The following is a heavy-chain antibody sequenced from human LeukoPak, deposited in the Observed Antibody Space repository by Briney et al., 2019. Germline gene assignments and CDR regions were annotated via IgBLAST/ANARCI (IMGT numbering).Heavy chain of an antibody. CDR2: IIPILGIA. V-gene: IGHV1-69*04. Sequence: SVNVSRKPSGGTVSSYVIIGLRRAPGRGVEWLGGIIPILGIANYAQKFQGRVTITARKTTSTAYMELSSLRSEDTAVYYCARDQGGSGYSYGYYWGQGSLVTVSS. CDR3: ARDQGGSGYSYGYY. D-gene: IGHD5-18*01. J-gene: IGHJ4*02. CDR1: GGTVSSYV.